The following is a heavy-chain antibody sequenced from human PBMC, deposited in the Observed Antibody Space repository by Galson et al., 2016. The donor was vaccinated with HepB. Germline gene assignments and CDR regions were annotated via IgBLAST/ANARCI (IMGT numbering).Heavy chain of an antibody. Sequence: SLRLSCAASGFTFDNYAMHWVRQAPGKGLEWISGISWNGGDIAYADSVRGRFTISRDNGKNSLYLQMNSLTTEDSAFYYCAKGRIQTLGPPYYWGQGALVSVSS. D-gene: IGHD3-16*01. V-gene: IGHV3-9*01. CDR2: ISWNGGDI. J-gene: IGHJ4*02. CDR3: AKGRIQTLGPPYY. CDR1: GFTFDNYA.